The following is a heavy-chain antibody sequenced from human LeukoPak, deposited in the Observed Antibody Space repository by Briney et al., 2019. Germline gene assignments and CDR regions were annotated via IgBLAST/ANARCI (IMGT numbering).Heavy chain of an antibody. D-gene: IGHD3-10*01. Sequence: PSETLSLTCSVSGGSISSYYWNWIRQPAGKGLEWIGRIYISGSTNYNPSLKSRVTMSVDTSKNQFSLKLSSVTAADTAVYYCARDKNRTYGSADAFDIWGQGTMVTVSS. J-gene: IGHJ3*02. CDR1: GGSISSYY. CDR3: ARDKNRTYGSADAFDI. V-gene: IGHV4-4*07. CDR2: IYISGST.